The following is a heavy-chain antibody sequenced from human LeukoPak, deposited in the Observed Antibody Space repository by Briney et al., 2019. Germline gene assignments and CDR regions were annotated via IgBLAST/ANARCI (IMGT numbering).Heavy chain of an antibody. CDR3: TRPSYDSSVSGVVY. CDR1: GLTFIGPA. Sequence: PGGSRKLPFATSGLTFIGPAIPWARQASGKGLEGIGRIRSKANSYATTDVASVKGRFTISRDDSKNTAYLQMNSLKTEDTAVYYCTRPSYDSSVSGVVYWGQGTLVTVSS. D-gene: IGHD3-22*01. CDR2: IRSKANSYAT. J-gene: IGHJ4*02. V-gene: IGHV3-73*01.